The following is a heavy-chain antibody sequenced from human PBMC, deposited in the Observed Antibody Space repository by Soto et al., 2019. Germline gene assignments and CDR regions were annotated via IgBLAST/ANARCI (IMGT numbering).Heavy chain of an antibody. Sequence: SVKDSWRASGYTFTGYYMHWGRQAPVQGLEWMGWINPNSGGTNYAQKFQGWVTMTRDTSISTAYMELSRLRSDDTAVYYCARAGITMVRGVNYYYYYYGMDVWGQGTTVTVSS. CDR2: INPNSGGT. V-gene: IGHV1-2*04. CDR3: ARAGITMVRGVNYYYYYYGMDV. D-gene: IGHD3-10*01. J-gene: IGHJ6*02. CDR1: GYTFTGYY.